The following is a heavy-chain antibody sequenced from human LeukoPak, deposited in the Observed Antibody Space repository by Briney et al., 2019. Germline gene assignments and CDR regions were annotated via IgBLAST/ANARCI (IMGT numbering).Heavy chain of an antibody. Sequence: PGGSLRLSCAASGFXFSRYWMHWVRQTPGKGLVWVSRINSDGSSTRYADSVKGRFTISRDNAKNTLDLQMSSLRAEDTAVYFCTRTGYRHGMDVWGQGTTVTVSS. CDR2: INSDGSST. CDR3: TRTGYRHGMDV. CDR1: GFXFSRYW. V-gene: IGHV3-74*01. J-gene: IGHJ6*02. D-gene: IGHD3-16*02.